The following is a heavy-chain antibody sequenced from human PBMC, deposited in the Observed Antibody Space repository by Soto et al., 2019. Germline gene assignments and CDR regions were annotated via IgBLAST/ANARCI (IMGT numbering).Heavy chain of an antibody. CDR3: ATKFWSTGSYSYFDY. CDR2: FDPEDGET. Sequence: ASVKVSCKVSGYTLTELSMHWVRQAPGKGLECMGGFDPEDGETIYAQKFQGRVTMTEDTSTDTAYMELSSLRSEATAVYYCATKFWSTGSYSYFDYWGQGTLVTVSS. CDR1: GYTLTELS. V-gene: IGHV1-24*01. D-gene: IGHD3-10*01. J-gene: IGHJ4*02.